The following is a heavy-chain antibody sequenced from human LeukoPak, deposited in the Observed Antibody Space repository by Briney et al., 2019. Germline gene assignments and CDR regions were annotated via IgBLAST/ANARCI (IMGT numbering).Heavy chain of an antibody. CDR1: GFSVTNNY. CDR3: ARDSAPYCGGDCYFDY. CDR2: FYVGGAT. V-gene: IGHV3-53*01. J-gene: IGHJ4*01. Sequence: PGGSLRLSCAVSGFSVTNNYMSWVRQAPGKGLEWVSVFYVGGATYYADSVKGRFTISRDNSKNMLYLQMNSLRVEDTGVYFCARDSAPYCGGDCYFDYWGHGTLVTVSS. D-gene: IGHD2-21*02.